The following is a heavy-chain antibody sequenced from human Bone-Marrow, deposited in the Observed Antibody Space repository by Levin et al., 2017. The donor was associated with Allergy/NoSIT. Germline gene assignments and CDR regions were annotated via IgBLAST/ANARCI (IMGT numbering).Heavy chain of an antibody. J-gene: IGHJ6*02. CDR3: ARAGSRTSMVPSLYYYGMDV. CDR1: GGSISSSY. D-gene: IGHD2-8*01. Sequence: SQTLSLTCTVSGGSISSSYWSWIRQSPGKGLQWIGCIYYSGSTNYNPSLKSRVTISVDTSKNLFSLNLSSVTAADTAVYYCARAGSRTSMVPSLYYYGMDVWGQGTTVTVSS. CDR2: IYYSGST. V-gene: IGHV4-59*01.